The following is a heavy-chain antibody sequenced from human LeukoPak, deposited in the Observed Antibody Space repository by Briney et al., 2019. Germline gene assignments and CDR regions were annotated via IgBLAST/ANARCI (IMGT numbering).Heavy chain of an antibody. V-gene: IGHV4-38-2*02. J-gene: IGHJ4*02. CDR1: GYSISSGYY. CDR2: IYHSGST. D-gene: IGHD2-21*02. Sequence: SETLSLTCTVSGYSISSGYYWGWIRQPPGKGLEWIGSIYHSGSTYYNPSLKSRVTISVDTSKNQFSLKLSSVTAADTAVYYCARWSDCGGDCHILDHWGQGILVTVAS. CDR3: ARWSDCGGDCHILDH.